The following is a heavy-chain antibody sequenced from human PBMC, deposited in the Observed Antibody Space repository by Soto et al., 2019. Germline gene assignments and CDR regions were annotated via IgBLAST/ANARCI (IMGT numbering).Heavy chain of an antibody. J-gene: IGHJ6*02. CDR2: ISAYNSNT. D-gene: IGHD2-2*01. CDR3: ARDHGIVVVPAASGGMDV. Sequence: ASVTVSCKASGYTFTRYGISWVRQAPGQGLEWMGWISAYNSNTNDAQKLQGRVTMTTDTSTSTAYMGLRSLRSDDTAVYYCARDHGIVVVPAASGGMDVWGQGTTVTVSS. CDR1: GYTFTRYG. V-gene: IGHV1-18*04.